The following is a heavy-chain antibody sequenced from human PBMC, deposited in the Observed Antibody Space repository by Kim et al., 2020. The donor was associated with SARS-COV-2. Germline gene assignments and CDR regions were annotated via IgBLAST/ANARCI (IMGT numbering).Heavy chain of an antibody. Sequence: GGSLRLSCAASGFTFSRYNMNWVRQAPGKGLEWVSSISTGSSYIFYADSVKGRFTISRDNAKNSLFLQLNNLRAEDTAVYYCARRGTGNFFDSWGHGTLVTVSS. CDR3: ARRGTGNFFDS. D-gene: IGHD1-1*01. J-gene: IGHJ4*01. CDR2: ISTGSSYI. CDR1: GFTFSRYN. V-gene: IGHV3-21*01.